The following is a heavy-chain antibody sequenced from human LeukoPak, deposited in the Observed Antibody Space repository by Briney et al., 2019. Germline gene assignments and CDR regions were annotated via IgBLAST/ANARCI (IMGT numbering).Heavy chain of an antibody. CDR2: MNPNSGNT. Sequence: ASVKVSCKTSGYTFTSYDINWVRQATGQGLEWMGWMNPNSGNTGYAQKFQGRVTMTRNTSISTAYMELSSLRSEDTAAYYCAREVSARGGGYWGQGTLVTVSS. D-gene: IGHD3-16*01. V-gene: IGHV1-8*01. J-gene: IGHJ4*02. CDR3: AREVSARGGGY. CDR1: GYTFTSYD.